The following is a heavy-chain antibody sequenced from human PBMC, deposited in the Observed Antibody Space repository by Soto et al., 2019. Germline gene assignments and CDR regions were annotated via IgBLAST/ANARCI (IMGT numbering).Heavy chain of an antibody. J-gene: IGHJ3*02. CDR2: ISYDGSNK. CDR3: ARHSGGDCHDAFDI. D-gene: IGHD2-21*02. Sequence: QVQLVESGGGVVQPGRSLRLSCAASGFTFSSYGMHWVRQAPGKGLEWVAVISYDGSNKYYADSVKGRFTISRDNSKNTLYLQMNSLRAEDTAVYYCARHSGGDCHDAFDIWGQGTMVTVSS. CDR1: GFTFSSYG. V-gene: IGHV3-30*03.